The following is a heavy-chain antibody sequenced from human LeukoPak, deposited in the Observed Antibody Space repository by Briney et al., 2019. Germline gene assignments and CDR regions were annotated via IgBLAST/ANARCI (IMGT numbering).Heavy chain of an antibody. Sequence: ASVKVSCKVSGYTLTELSMHWVRQAPGKGLEWMGGFDPEDGETIYAQKFQGRVTMTEDTSTDTAYMELSSLRSEDTAVYYCASLAGSYAQEHAFDIWGQGTMVTVSS. D-gene: IGHD2-2*01. CDR3: ASLAGSYAQEHAFDI. J-gene: IGHJ3*02. V-gene: IGHV1-24*01. CDR1: GYTLTELS. CDR2: FDPEDGET.